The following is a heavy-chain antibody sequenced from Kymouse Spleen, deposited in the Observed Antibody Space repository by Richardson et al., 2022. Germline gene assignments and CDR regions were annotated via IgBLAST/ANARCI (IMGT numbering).Heavy chain of an antibody. Sequence: QVQLVESGGGVVQPGRSLRLSCAASGFTFSSYGMHWVRQAPGKGLEWVAVIWYDGSNKYYADSVKGRFTISRDNSKNTLYLQMNSLRAEDTAVYYCASSITGPTGGSFYYYYYGMDVWGQGTTVTVSS. J-gene: IGHJ6*02. CDR2: IWYDGSNK. V-gene: IGHV3-33*01. CDR1: GFTFSSYG. D-gene: IGHD1-20*01,IGHD1-7*01. CDR3: ASSITGPTGGSFYYYYYGMDV.